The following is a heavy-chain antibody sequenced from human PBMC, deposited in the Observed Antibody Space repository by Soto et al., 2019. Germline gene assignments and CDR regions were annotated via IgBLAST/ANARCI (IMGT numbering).Heavy chain of an antibody. Sequence: PSETLSLTYAVYGESFSGYIWTWILQPPGKGLQWIGQINHSGSTSYNPSLKSRVTISVDTSKNQFSLELSSVTAADTAVYYCARGLITGSHYSGGWYYFDSWGQGTQVTVSS. CDR1: GESFSGYI. CDR3: ARGLITGSHYSGGWYYFDS. CDR2: INHSGST. J-gene: IGHJ4*02. D-gene: IGHD6-19*01. V-gene: IGHV4-34*01.